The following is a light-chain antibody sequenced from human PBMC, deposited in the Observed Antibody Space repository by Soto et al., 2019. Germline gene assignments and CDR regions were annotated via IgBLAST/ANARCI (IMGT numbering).Light chain of an antibody. CDR1: QNISNY. J-gene: IGKJ5*01. CDR3: QQYYRSSIT. CDR2: AAS. Sequence: EIQMTQSPPSLSASVGDRVTITCRTSQNISNYLAWYQQKPGKAPKFLIYAASALQPGVPSRFSGSGSGTDFTLTISSLQPDDFATYYCQQYYRSSITFGQGTRLENK. V-gene: IGKV1-27*01.